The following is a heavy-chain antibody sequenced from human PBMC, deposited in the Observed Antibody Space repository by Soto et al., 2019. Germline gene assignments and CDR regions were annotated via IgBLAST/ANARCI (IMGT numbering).Heavy chain of an antibody. Sequence: GGSLRLSCAASGFTFSSYAMSWVRQAPGKGLEWVSAISGGGGSTYYADSVKGRFTISRDNSKNTLYLQVNSLRAEDTAVYYCAKDSSSSVGIFDYWGQGTLVTVSS. J-gene: IGHJ4*02. CDR3: AKDSSSSVGIFDY. CDR1: GFTFSSYA. V-gene: IGHV3-23*01. CDR2: ISGGGGST. D-gene: IGHD6-6*01.